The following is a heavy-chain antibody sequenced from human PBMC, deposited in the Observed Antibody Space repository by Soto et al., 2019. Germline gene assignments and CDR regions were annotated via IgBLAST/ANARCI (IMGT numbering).Heavy chain of an antibody. CDR2: ISGSGGST. CDR3: AKDERTTAPFDY. V-gene: IGHV3-23*01. CDR1: GLTFSRYA. J-gene: IGHJ4*02. Sequence: GGSQRRSCEASGLTFSRYAMSWVHQAPGKGLEWVSAISGSGGSTYYADSVKGRFTISRDNSKNTLYLQMNSLRAEDTAVYYCAKDERTTAPFDYWGQGTLVTVSS. D-gene: IGHD4-17*01.